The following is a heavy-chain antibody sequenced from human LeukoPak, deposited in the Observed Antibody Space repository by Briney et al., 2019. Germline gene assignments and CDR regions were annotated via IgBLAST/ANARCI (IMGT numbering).Heavy chain of an antibody. CDR2: IYHSGST. V-gene: IGHV4-38-2*02. D-gene: IGHD4-17*01. J-gene: IGHJ4*02. CDR1: GYSISSGYY. CDR3: ARTKIDYGDYVGY. Sequence: PSETLSLTCTVSGYSISSGYYWGWIRQPPGKGLEWIGSIYHSGSTYYNPSLKSRVTISVDTSKNQFSLKLSSVTAADTAVYYCARTKIDYGDYVGYWGQGTLVTVSS.